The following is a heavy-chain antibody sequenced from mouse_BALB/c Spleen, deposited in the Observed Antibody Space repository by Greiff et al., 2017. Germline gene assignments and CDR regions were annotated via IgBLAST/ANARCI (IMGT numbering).Heavy chain of an antibody. J-gene: IGHJ4*01. D-gene: IGHD2-4*01. V-gene: IGHV5-6-5*01. CDR2: ISSGGST. CDR3: ARGAIYYDYDGDAMDY. Sequence: DVMLVESGGGLVKPGGSLKLSCAASGFTFSSYAMSWVRQTPEKRLEWVASISSGGSTYYPDSVKGRFTISRDNARNILYLQMSSLRSEDTAMYYCARGAIYYDYDGDAMDYWGQGTSVTVSS. CDR1: GFTFSSYA.